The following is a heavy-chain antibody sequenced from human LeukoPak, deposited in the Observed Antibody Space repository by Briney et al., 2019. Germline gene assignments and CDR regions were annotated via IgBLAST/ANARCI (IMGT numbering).Heavy chain of an antibody. CDR3: ARFKSGGFYYFDS. CDR1: GGSINTYY. J-gene: IGHJ4*02. V-gene: IGHV4-59*01. D-gene: IGHD3-3*01. Sequence: SETLSLTCTVSGGSINTYYWSWIRQPPGKGLEWIGNIYYRGSTNYNPSLKSRVTISVDTSKNQFSLKVSSVTAADTAVYFCARFKSGGFYYFDSWGQGALVTVSS. CDR2: IYYRGST.